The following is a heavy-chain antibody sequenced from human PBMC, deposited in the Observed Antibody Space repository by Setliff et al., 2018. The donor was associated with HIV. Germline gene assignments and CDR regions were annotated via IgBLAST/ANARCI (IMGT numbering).Heavy chain of an antibody. Sequence: SETLSLTCTVSGGSIGGYYWSWIRQPPGTGLEWLGCIYSGGSTNYNPSLESRFTISLDTSKNQFSLRLTSVTAADTAVYYCARVRSDGSAYDAFDVWGPGTMVTVSS. V-gene: IGHV4-4*08. CDR3: ARVRSDGSAYDAFDV. D-gene: IGHD3-16*01. CDR2: IYSGGST. J-gene: IGHJ3*01. CDR1: GGSIGGYY.